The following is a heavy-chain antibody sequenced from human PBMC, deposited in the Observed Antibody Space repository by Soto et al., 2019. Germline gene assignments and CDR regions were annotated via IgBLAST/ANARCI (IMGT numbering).Heavy chain of an antibody. Sequence: GESLKISCKGSGYSFTSYWIGWVRQMPGKGLGWMGIIYPGDSDIRYSPSFQGQVTISADKSISTAYLQWSSLKASDTAMYYCARPHLYDSSGYWVYYFDYWGQGTLVTVSS. CDR1: GYSFTSYW. V-gene: IGHV5-51*01. J-gene: IGHJ4*02. CDR3: ARPHLYDSSGYWVYYFDY. D-gene: IGHD3-22*01. CDR2: IYPGDSDI.